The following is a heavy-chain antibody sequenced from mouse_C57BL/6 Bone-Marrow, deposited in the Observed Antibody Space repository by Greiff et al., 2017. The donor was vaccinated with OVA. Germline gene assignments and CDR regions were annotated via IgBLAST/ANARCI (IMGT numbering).Heavy chain of an antibody. Sequence: EVKVVESGAELVRPGASVKLSCTASGFNIKDDYMHWVKQRPEQGLEWIGWIDPENGDTEYASKFQGKATITADTSSNTAYLQLSSLTSEDTAVYYCTRGYDYDGAWFAYWGQGTLVTVSA. CDR2: IDPENGDT. D-gene: IGHD2-4*01. V-gene: IGHV14-4*01. CDR1: GFNIKDDY. CDR3: TRGYDYDGAWFAY. J-gene: IGHJ3*01.